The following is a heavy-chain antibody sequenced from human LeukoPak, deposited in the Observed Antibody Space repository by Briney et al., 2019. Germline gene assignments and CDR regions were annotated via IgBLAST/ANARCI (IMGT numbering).Heavy chain of an antibody. CDR2: ISGSGGST. J-gene: IGHJ4*02. Sequence: GGSLRLSCAASGFTFSSYEMNWVRQAPGKGLEWVSAISGSGGSTYYADSVKGRFTISRDNSKNTLYLQMNSLRAEDTAVYYCAKDRWAIAAAGNFDYWGQGTLVTVSS. V-gene: IGHV3-23*01. CDR3: AKDRWAIAAAGNFDY. D-gene: IGHD6-13*01. CDR1: GFTFSSYE.